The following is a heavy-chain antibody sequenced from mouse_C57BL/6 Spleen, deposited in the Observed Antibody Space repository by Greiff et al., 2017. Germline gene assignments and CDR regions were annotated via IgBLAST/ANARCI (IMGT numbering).Heavy chain of an antibody. Sequence: VQLQQPGAELVKPGASVKMSCKASGYTFTSYWITWVRQRPGPGLEWIGDIYPGSGSTNYNETFKSKATLTVDTSSSTAYMQLSSLTSEDSAVYYCARSLITSVVRNYAMDYWGQGTSVTVSS. CDR3: ARSLITSVVRNYAMDY. V-gene: IGHV1-55*01. CDR1: GYTFTSYW. D-gene: IGHD1-1*01. J-gene: IGHJ4*01. CDR2: IYPGSGST.